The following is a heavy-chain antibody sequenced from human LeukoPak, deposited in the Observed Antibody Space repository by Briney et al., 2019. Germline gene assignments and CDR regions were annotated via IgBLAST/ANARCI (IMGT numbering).Heavy chain of an antibody. Sequence: GGSLRLSCAASGFTFSSYSMNWVRQAPGKGLEWASSISSSSSYIYYADSVKGRFTISRDNAKNSLYLQMNSLRAEDTAVYYCARGARPSVAGAAFDIWGQGTMVTVSS. V-gene: IGHV3-21*01. CDR1: GFTFSSYS. CDR2: ISSSSSYI. D-gene: IGHD6-19*01. CDR3: ARGARPSVAGAAFDI. J-gene: IGHJ3*02.